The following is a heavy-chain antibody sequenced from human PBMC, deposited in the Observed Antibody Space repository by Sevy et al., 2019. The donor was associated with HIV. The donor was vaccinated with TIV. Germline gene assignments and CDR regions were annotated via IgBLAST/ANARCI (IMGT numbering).Heavy chain of an antibody. D-gene: IGHD3-3*01. CDR3: AKGGDFWSGYYSYYFDY. J-gene: IGHJ4*02. Sequence: GGSLRLSCAASGLTFSSYAMSWVRQAPGKGLEWVSAISGSGGSTYYADSVKGRFTISRDNSKNTLYLQMNSLRAEDTAVYYCAKGGDFWSGYYSYYFDYWGQGTLVTVSS. CDR2: ISGSGGST. V-gene: IGHV3-23*01. CDR1: GLTFSSYA.